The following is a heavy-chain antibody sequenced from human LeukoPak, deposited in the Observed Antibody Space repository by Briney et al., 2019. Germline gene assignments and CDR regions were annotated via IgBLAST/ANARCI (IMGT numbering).Heavy chain of an antibody. Sequence: ASVKVSCKVSGYTLTELSMHWVRQAPGKGLEWMGGFDPEDGETIYAQKFQGRVTMTEDTSTDTAYMELSSLRSEDTAVYYCATDKDIAVARGYSQHWGQGTLVTVSS. V-gene: IGHV1-24*01. J-gene: IGHJ1*01. D-gene: IGHD6-19*01. CDR2: FDPEDGET. CDR3: ATDKDIAVARGYSQH. CDR1: GYTLTELS.